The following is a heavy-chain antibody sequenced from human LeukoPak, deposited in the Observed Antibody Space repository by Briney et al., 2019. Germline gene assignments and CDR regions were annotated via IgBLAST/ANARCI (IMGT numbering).Heavy chain of an antibody. CDR3: GRAFPPLRTSSAGDL. V-gene: IGHV3-21*01. J-gene: IGHJ4*02. D-gene: IGHD3-16*01. Sequence: GGSLRLSCSASGFTFSDYDMNWVRQAPGKGLEWVSSISYLSSHVYYGDSVKGRFGISRDNAKNSLYLQMNSLGAEDTAIYYCGRAFPPLRTSSAGDLWGQGILVTVSS. CDR1: GFTFSDYD. CDR2: ISYLSSHV.